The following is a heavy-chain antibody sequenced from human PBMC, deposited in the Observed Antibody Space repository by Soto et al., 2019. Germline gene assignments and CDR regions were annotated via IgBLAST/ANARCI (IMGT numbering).Heavy chain of an antibody. Sequence: PSDTLSLTCTVSGGSISSHYWTWIRQPPGKGLEWIGYIYYSGSTNYKPSLKSRVTISVDTSKNQFSLKLSSVTAADTAGYYCAGGRFWFDHWGQGTLVTVSS. CDR2: IYYSGST. CDR1: GGSISSHY. V-gene: IGHV4-59*11. J-gene: IGHJ5*02. CDR3: AGGRFWFDH.